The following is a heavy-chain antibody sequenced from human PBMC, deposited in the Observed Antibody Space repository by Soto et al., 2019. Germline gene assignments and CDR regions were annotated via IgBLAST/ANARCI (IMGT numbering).Heavy chain of an antibody. CDR1: GFTFSDYP. D-gene: IGHD1-26*01. CDR2: ISYDGNVK. Sequence: QVQLVESGGGVVQPGRSLSLSCAASGFTFSDYPMHWVRQAPGKGLEWVAVISYDGNVKYYVDSVKGRFTISRDDSKNTLYLQMNSLRVDDTAVYYCARDFIVGAPDYCHYWGQGTLVTVSS. CDR3: ARDFIVGAPDYCHY. V-gene: IGHV3-30-3*01. J-gene: IGHJ4*02.